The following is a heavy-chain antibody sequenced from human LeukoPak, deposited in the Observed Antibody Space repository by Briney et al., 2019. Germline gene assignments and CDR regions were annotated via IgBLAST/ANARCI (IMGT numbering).Heavy chain of an antibody. Sequence: GRSLRLSCAASGFTFSSYAMHWVRQAPGKGLEWVAVISYDGSNKYYADSVKGRFTIFRDNSKNTLYLQMNSLRAEDTAVYYCARAVGIHSGSWHWRPLDYWGQGTLVTVSS. CDR2: ISYDGSNK. V-gene: IGHV3-30*04. CDR1: GFTFSSYA. D-gene: IGHD6-13*01. CDR3: ARAVGIHSGSWHWRPLDY. J-gene: IGHJ4*02.